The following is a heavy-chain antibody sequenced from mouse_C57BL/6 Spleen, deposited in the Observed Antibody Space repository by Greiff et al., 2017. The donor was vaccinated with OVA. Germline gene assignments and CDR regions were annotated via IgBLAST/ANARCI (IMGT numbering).Heavy chain of an antibody. CDR1: GFTFSDYG. CDR3: ARDDGFAY. V-gene: IGHV5-17*01. Sequence: EVKLMESGGGLVKPGGSLKLSCAASGFTFSDYGMHWVRQAPEKGLEWITYISSGSSTIYYADTVKGRFTISRDNAKNTLFLQMTSLRSEDTAMYYCARDDGFAYWGQGTLVTVSA. D-gene: IGHD2-12*01. CDR2: ISSGSSTI. J-gene: IGHJ3*01.